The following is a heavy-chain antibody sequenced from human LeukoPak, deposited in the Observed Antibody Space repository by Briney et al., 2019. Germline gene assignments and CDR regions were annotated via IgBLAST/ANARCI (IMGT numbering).Heavy chain of an antibody. V-gene: IGHV3-30-3*01. CDR2: ISYDGSNK. Sequence: GGSLRLSCAASGFTFSSYAMHWVRQAPGKGLEWVAVISYDGSNKYYADSVKGRFTISRDNSKNTLYLQMNSLRAEDTAVYYCAREVCSSTSCPLSYYYYGMDVWGQGTTVTVSS. CDR1: GFTFSSYA. D-gene: IGHD2-2*01. J-gene: IGHJ6*02. CDR3: AREVCSSTSCPLSYYYYGMDV.